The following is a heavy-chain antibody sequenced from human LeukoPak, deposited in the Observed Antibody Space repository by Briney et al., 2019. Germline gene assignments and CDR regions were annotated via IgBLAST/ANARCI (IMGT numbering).Heavy chain of an antibody. Sequence: SSETLSLTCTVSGGSINTGDYYWTWIRRPPGKGLEWIGSLFYTGNTYYNPSLKTRVTISIDTSKNQFSLKLSSVTAADTAVYYCARENIVSTRDFDYWGQGTLVTVSS. D-gene: IGHD5/OR15-5a*01. V-gene: IGHV4-39*07. CDR2: LFYTGNT. CDR3: ARENIVSTRDFDY. CDR1: GGSINTGDYY. J-gene: IGHJ4*02.